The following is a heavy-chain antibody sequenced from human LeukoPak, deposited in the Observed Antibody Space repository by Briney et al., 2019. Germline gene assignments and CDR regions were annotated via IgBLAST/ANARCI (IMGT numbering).Heavy chain of an antibody. J-gene: IGHJ3*02. CDR3: AREDLYAFDI. CDR1: GFTFSSFA. Sequence: PGGSLRLSCAASGFTFSSFAMHWVRQAPGKGLEWVSYISSSGSTIYYADSVKGRFTISRDNAKNSLYLQMNSLRAEDTAVYYCAREDLYAFDIWGQGTMVTVSS. V-gene: IGHV3-48*03. CDR2: ISSSGSTI.